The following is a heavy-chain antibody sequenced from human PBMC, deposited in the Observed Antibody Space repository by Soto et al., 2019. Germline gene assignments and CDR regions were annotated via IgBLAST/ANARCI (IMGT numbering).Heavy chain of an antibody. D-gene: IGHD3-3*01. Sequence: ASVKVSCKASGYTLTSYGISWVRQAPGQGLEWMGWISAYNGNTNYAQKLQGRVTMTTDTSTSTAYVELRSLRSDDTAVYYCARSAVLEWLFPLYYYGMDVWGQGTTVTVSS. CDR2: ISAYNGNT. CDR1: GYTLTSYG. J-gene: IGHJ6*02. CDR3: ARSAVLEWLFPLYYYGMDV. V-gene: IGHV1-18*01.